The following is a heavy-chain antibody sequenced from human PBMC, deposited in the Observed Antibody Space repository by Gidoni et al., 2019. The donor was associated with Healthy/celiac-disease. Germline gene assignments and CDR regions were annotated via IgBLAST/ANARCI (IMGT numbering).Heavy chain of an antibody. CDR1: GYSFTSDW. D-gene: IGHD2-2*01. V-gene: IGHV5-10-1*03. CDR3: ARPKSSPGAFDI. J-gene: IGHJ3*02. CDR2: IDPSDSYT. Sequence: EVQLVQSGAEVKKPGESLRISCKGSGYSFTSDWISWVRQLPGKGLEWMGRIDPSDSYTNYSPTFQGHVTISADKSISTAYLQWSSLKASDTAMYYCARPKSSPGAFDIWGQGTMVTVSS.